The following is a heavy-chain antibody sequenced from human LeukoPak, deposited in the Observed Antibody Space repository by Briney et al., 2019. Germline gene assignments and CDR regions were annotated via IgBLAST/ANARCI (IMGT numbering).Heavy chain of an antibody. J-gene: IGHJ1*01. V-gene: IGHV3-21*01. D-gene: IGHD1-26*01. CDR2: ISSSSSYI. CDR1: GFTFSSYS. Sequence: PGGSLRLSCAASGFTFSSYSMNLVRQAPGKGLEWVSSISSSSSYIYYADSVKGRFTISRDNAKNSLYLQMNSLRAEDTAVYYCARDGYSGSYLRSEYFQHWGQGTLVTVSS. CDR3: ARDGYSGSYLRSEYFQH.